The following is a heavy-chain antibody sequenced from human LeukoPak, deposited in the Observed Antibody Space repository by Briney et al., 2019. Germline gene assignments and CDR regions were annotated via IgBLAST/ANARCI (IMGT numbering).Heavy chain of an antibody. D-gene: IGHD2-21*01. CDR2: TYYRSKWYN. J-gene: IGHJ4*02. CDR1: GDSVSSNSAA. Sequence: SQTLSLTWAISGDSVSSNSAAWNWIRQSPSRGLEWLGRTYYRSKWYNDYAVSVKSRIIINPDTSKNQFSLQLNSVTPEDTAVYYCARGVGIRPPFDYWGQGTLVTVSS. CDR3: ARGVGIRPPFDY. V-gene: IGHV6-1*01.